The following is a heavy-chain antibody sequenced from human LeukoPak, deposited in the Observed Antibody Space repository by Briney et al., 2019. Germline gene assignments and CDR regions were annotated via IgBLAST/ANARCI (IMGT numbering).Heavy chain of an antibody. J-gene: IGHJ6*03. Sequence: SVKVSCKASGGTFSSYAISWVRQAPGQGLEWMGGIIPIFGTANYAQKFQGRVTITADESTSTAYMELSSLRSEDTAVYYCARGAARYYYMDVWGKGTTVTISS. CDR3: ARGAARYYYMDV. CDR1: GGTFSSYA. CDR2: IIPIFGTA. D-gene: IGHD2-15*01. V-gene: IGHV1-69*13.